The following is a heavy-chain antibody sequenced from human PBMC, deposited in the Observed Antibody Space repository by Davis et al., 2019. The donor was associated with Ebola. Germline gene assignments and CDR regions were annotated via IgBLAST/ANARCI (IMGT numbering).Heavy chain of an antibody. CDR1: GGSFSGYY. Sequence: SETLSLTCAVYGGSFSGYYWSRIRQPPGKGLEWIGEINHSGSTNYNPSLKSRVTISVDTSKNQFSLKLSSVTAADTAVYYCATDTATPGDYYYGMDVWGQGTTVTVSS. CDR3: ATDTATPGDYYYGMDV. J-gene: IGHJ6*02. CDR2: INHSGST. D-gene: IGHD5-18*01. V-gene: IGHV4-34*01.